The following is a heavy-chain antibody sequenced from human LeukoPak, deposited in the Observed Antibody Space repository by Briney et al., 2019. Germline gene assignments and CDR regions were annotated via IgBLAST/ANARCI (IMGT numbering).Heavy chain of an antibody. CDR2: IKQDGSET. CDR3: ARDPYSSSWSYGMDV. V-gene: IGHV3-7*05. Sequence: PGGSLRLSCTASGFTFSNYWMSWVRQTPEKGLECVANIKQDGSETVYVDSVKGRFTISRDNAQSSLYLQMNSLRAEDTAVYYCARDPYSSSWSYGMDVWGQGTTVTVSS. CDR1: GFTFSNYW. J-gene: IGHJ6*02. D-gene: IGHD6-13*01.